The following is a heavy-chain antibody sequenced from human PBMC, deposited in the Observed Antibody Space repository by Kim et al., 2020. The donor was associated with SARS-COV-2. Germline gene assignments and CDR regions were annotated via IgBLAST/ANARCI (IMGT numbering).Heavy chain of an antibody. CDR1: GFTFSSYA. CDR2: ISGSGGST. CDR3: AKGPYGDYDYYYYGMDV. V-gene: IGHV3-23*01. Sequence: GGSLRLSCAASGFTFSSYAMSWVRQAPGKGLEWVSAISGSGGSTYYADSVKGRFTISRDNSKNTLYLQMNSLRAEDTAVYYCAKGPYGDYDYYYYGMDVWGQGTTVTVSS. J-gene: IGHJ6*02. D-gene: IGHD4-17*01.